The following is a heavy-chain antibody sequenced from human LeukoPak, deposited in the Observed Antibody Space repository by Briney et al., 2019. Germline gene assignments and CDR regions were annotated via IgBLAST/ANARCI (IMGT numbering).Heavy chain of an antibody. V-gene: IGHV4-31*03. D-gene: IGHD5-12*01. Sequence: SETLSLTCTVSRGSISRGGYYWSWIRQHPGKGMEWIGYIYYSGNTYYKPSLQSRVTISKDTSNNQFSLKLSSVTAADTAVYYCARSLLNVDLSGPTNFDYWGQGTLVTVSS. CDR2: IYYSGNT. J-gene: IGHJ4*02. CDR1: RGSISRGGYY. CDR3: ARSLLNVDLSGPTNFDY.